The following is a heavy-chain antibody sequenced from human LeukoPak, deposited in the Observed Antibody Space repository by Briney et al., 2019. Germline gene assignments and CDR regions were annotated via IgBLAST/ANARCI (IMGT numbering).Heavy chain of an antibody. CDR1: GFTFSSYT. Sequence: GGSLRLSCAASGFTFSSYTMNWVRQAPGKGLEWVSSISSSSSYIYYGDSVKGRCTISRDNARNSLYLQMNSLRAEDTAVYYCARGDRGYSYVGGVWGKGTTVTISS. CDR2: ISSSSSYI. J-gene: IGHJ6*04. CDR3: ARGDRGYSYVGGV. D-gene: IGHD5-18*01. V-gene: IGHV3-21*01.